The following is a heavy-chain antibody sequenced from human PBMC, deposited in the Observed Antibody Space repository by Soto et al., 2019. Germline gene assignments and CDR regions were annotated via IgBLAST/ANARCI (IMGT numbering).Heavy chain of an antibody. CDR1: GFTISSNY. CDR2: IYSGGST. CDR3: ARDRGNYYYMDV. Sequence: EVQLVESGGGLVQPGGSLRLSCAASGFTISSNYMSRVRQAPGKGLEWVSVIYSGGSTYYADSVKGRFTISRDNSKNTLYLQMNSLRAEDTAVYYCARDRGNYYYMDVWGKGTTVTVSS. V-gene: IGHV3-66*01. J-gene: IGHJ6*03.